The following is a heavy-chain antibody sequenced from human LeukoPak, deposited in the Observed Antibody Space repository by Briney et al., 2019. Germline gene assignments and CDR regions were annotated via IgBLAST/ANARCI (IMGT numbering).Heavy chain of an antibody. CDR3: APAGPSTRRPYYFDY. Sequence: PGGSLRLSCAASGFSFGDYDMSWVRQAPGKGLEWVSGINWNGAGTGYADSVKGRFTISRDNAKNSLYLQMNSLRAEDTAFYYCAPAGPSTRRPYYFDYWGQGTLVTVSS. V-gene: IGHV3-20*04. D-gene: IGHD1-26*01. CDR1: GFSFGDYD. CDR2: INWNGAGT. J-gene: IGHJ4*02.